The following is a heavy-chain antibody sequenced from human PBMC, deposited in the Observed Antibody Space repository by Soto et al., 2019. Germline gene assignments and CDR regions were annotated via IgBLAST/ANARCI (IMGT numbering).Heavy chain of an antibody. Sequence: SETLSLTCIVSGGSISTYYWSWIRQPPGKGPEWIGYISYSGNTNYNPSLKSRVTISVDTSKNQFSLKLSSVTAADTAVYYCERFARYCSSTSCRYYYYYYMDVWGKGTTVTVSS. CDR1: GGSISTYY. CDR2: ISYSGNT. CDR3: ERFARYCSSTSCRYYYYYYMDV. D-gene: IGHD2-2*01. V-gene: IGHV4-59*12. J-gene: IGHJ6*03.